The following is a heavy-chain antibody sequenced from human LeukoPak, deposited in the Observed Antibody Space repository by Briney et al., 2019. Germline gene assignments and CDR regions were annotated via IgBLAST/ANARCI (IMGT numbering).Heavy chain of an antibody. CDR2: TSGSGGST. J-gene: IGHJ4*02. CDR1: GFTFDDYA. Sequence: GGSLRLSCAASGFTFDDYAMHWVRQAPGKGLEWVSATSGSGGSTNYADSVKGRFTISRDNSKNTLYLQMNSLRAEDTAVYYCAKAKGYNDYETIDYWGQGTLVTVSS. V-gene: IGHV3-23*01. CDR3: AKAKGYNDYETIDY. D-gene: IGHD5-12*01.